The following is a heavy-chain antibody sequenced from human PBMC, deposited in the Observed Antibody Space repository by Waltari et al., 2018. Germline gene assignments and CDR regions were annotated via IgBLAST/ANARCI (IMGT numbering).Heavy chain of an antibody. CDR2: INSDGSTI. D-gene: IGHD4-17*01. CDR3: ARVPTYTVSTGGFDY. CDR1: GFSFSSWY. Sequence: DVLLVESGGDLVQPGGSLRLSCAASGFSFSSWYMSWFRQAPGKGLVWVSRINSDGSTINYADSVKGRFTISRDNAKNTVYLQMNSLRAADTAVCYCARVPTYTVSTGGFDYWGQGTLVTVSS. V-gene: IGHV3-74*02. J-gene: IGHJ4*02.